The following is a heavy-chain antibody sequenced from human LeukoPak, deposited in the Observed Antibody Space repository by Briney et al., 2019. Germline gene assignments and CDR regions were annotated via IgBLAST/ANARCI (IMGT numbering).Heavy chain of an antibody. CDR3: AREDYDSSGYYPDY. CDR2: IKQDGSEK. V-gene: IGHV3-7*03. J-gene: IGHJ4*02. D-gene: IGHD3-22*01. CDR1: GFTFSSYW. Sequence: GGSLRLSCAASGFTFSSYWMSWVRQAPGKGLEWVANIKQDGSEKYYVDSVKGRFTTSRDNAKNSLYLQMNSLRAEDTAVYYCAREDYDSSGYYPDYWGQGTLVTVSS.